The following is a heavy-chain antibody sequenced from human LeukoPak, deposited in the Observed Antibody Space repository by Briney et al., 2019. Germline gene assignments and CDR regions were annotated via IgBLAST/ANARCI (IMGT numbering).Heavy chain of an antibody. D-gene: IGHD3-22*01. CDR3: ARVGDYYDSSGYYHFFDY. CDR2: TYYRSKWYN. V-gene: IGHV6-1*01. Sequence: SQTLSLTCAISGDSVSSNSAAWNWIRQSPSRGLEWLVRTYYRSKWYNDYAVSVKSRITINPDTSKNQFSLQLNSVTPEDTAVYYCARVGDYYDSSGYYHFFDYWGQGTLVTVSS. CDR1: GDSVSSNSAA. J-gene: IGHJ4*02.